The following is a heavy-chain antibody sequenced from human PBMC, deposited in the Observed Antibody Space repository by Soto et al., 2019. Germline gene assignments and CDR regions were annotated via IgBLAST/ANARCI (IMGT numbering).Heavy chain of an antibody. V-gene: IGHV3-48*02. Sequence: PGGSLRLSCAASGFSFSDYSMNWVRQAPGKGLEWVSYISSSGSTIYYADSVKGRFTISRDNARNSLYLQMNSLRDEDTALYYCAKCIAGTKNYYYYAMDVWGQGTAVTVSS. CDR3: AKCIAGTKNYYYYAMDV. CDR2: ISSSGSTI. CDR1: GFSFSDYS. D-gene: IGHD1-7*01. J-gene: IGHJ6*02.